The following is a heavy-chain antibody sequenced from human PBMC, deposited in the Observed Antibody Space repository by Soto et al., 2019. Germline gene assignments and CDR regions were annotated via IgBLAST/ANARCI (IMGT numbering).Heavy chain of an antibody. Sequence: SQTLSLTCAISGDSVSSNSAAWNWIGQSPSRGLEWLGRTYYRSKWYNDYAVSVKSRITINPDTSKNQFSLQLSSVTPEDTAVYYCARVAVAGTSVYYYYGMDVWGQGTTVTVSS. J-gene: IGHJ6*02. V-gene: IGHV6-1*01. CDR2: TYYRSKWYN. D-gene: IGHD6-19*01. CDR3: ARVAVAGTSVYYYYGMDV. CDR1: GDSVSSNSAA.